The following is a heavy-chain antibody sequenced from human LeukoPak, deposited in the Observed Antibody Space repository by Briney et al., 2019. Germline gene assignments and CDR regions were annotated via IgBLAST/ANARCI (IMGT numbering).Heavy chain of an antibody. Sequence: GGSLRLSCAASGFTFSSYAMSWVRQAPGKGLEWVSAISGSGGSTYYADSVKGRFTISRDNPKNTLYLQMNSLRAEDTAVYYCAKGEMATRPNYYFDYWGQGTLVTVSS. D-gene: IGHD2-15*01. CDR3: AKGEMATRPNYYFDY. V-gene: IGHV3-23*01. J-gene: IGHJ4*02. CDR2: ISGSGGST. CDR1: GFTFSSYA.